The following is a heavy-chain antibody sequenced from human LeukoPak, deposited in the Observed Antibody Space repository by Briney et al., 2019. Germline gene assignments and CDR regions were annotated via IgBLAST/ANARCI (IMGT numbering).Heavy chain of an antibody. J-gene: IGHJ4*02. CDR2: IYYSGST. Sequence: PSETLSLTCTVSGGSISSGDYYWSWIRQPPGKGLGWIGYIYYSGSTYYNPSLKSRVTISVDTSNNQFSLKLSSVTAADTAVYYCARVRTYGDYWYWGQGTLVTVSS. CDR3: ARVRTYGDYWY. V-gene: IGHV4-30-4*01. D-gene: IGHD4-17*01. CDR1: GGSISSGDYY.